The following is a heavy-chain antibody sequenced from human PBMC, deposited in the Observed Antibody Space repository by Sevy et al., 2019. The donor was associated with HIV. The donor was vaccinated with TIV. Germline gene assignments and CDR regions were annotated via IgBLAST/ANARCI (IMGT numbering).Heavy chain of an antibody. D-gene: IGHD3-22*01. V-gene: IGHV1-24*01. Sequence: ASEKVSCKVSGYTLSELSMHWVRLAPGKGLEWMGSFDPEDEETTYAQKFQGRVTMTEDTSTDTAYMELSSLRSEDTAVYYCATTKDYYDSSGSPFDYWGQGTLVTVSS. CDR2: FDPEDEET. CDR3: ATTKDYYDSSGSPFDY. J-gene: IGHJ4*02. CDR1: GYTLSELS.